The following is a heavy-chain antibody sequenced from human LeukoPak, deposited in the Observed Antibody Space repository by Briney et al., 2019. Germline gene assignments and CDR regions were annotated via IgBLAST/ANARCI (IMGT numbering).Heavy chain of an antibody. CDR1: GGSISSYY. J-gene: IGHJ6*02. D-gene: IGHD4-23*01. CDR3: ARSIIYGGNSGYYYGMDV. CDR2: IYDSRST. Sequence: SETLSLTCTVSGGSISSYYWSWIRQPPGKGLEWIGYIYDSRSTNYNPSLKSRVTFSVDTSKNQFSLKLSSVTAADTAVYYCARSIIYGGNSGYYYGMDVWGQGTTVTVSS. V-gene: IGHV4-59*01.